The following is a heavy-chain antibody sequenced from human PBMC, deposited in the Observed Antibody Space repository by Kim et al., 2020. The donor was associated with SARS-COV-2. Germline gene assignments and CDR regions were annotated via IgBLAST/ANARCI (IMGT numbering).Heavy chain of an antibody. V-gene: IGHV3-23*01. CDR2: VTAGGSVT. CDR3: TKIADHLLGLFDL. CDR1: GFNFGSYA. D-gene: IGHD1-26*01. J-gene: IGHJ4*02. Sequence: WGSLRLSCAASGFNFGSYAMNWVRQAPGKGLEWVSTVTAGGSVTYHTDSVKGRFTISRDNSKNTVYLQMDSLRSEDTAVYYCTKIADHLLGLFDLWGQGTPVSVSS.